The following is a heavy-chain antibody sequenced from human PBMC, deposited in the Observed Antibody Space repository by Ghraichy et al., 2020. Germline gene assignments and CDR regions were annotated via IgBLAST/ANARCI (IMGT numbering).Heavy chain of an antibody. CDR2: IIPIFGTA. J-gene: IGHJ4*02. D-gene: IGHD3-10*01. Sequence: SVKVSCKASGGTFSSYAISWVRQAPGQGLEWMGGIIPIFGTANYAQKFQGRVTITADESTSTAYMELSSLRSEDTSVYYCAMRRDTYYYGSGSYYDVDYWGQGTLVTVSS. V-gene: IGHV1-69*13. CDR3: AMRRDTYYYGSGSYYDVDY. CDR1: GGTFSSYA.